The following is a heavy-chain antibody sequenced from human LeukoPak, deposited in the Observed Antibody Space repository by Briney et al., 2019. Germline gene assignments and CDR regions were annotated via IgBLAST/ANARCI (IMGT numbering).Heavy chain of an antibody. D-gene: IGHD2-2*01. J-gene: IGHJ3*02. V-gene: IGHV4-4*07. Sequence: SETLSLTYTVSGGSISSYYWSWIRQPAGKGLEWIGRIYTSGSTNYNPSLKSRVTMSVDTSKNQFSLKLSSVTAADTAVYYCARDSVVPAADDAFDIWGQGTMVTVSS. CDR3: ARDSVVPAADDAFDI. CDR1: GGSISSYY. CDR2: IYTSGST.